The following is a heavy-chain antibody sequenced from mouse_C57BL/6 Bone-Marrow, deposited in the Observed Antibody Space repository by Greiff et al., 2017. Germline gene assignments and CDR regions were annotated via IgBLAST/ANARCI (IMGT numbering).Heavy chain of an antibody. CDR3: TSPYYYGSSYGY. D-gene: IGHD1-1*01. CDR2: IDPEDGDT. J-gene: IGHJ2*01. Sequence: EVQLQESGAELVRPGASVKLSCTASGFNIKDYYMHWVQQRPEQGLEWIGRIDPEDGDTEYAPKFPGTATLTAHTSSNTAYLQLSSLTSVDTAVYYCTSPYYYGSSYGYWGQGTTLTVSS. V-gene: IGHV14-1*01. CDR1: GFNIKDYY.